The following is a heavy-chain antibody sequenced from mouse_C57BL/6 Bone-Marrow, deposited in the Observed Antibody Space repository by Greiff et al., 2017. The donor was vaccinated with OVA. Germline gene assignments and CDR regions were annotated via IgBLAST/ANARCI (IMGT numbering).Heavy chain of an antibody. J-gene: IGHJ2*01. V-gene: IGHV1-43*01. CDR2: INPSTGGT. CDR3: ARRYYGSPYFDY. Sequence: VQLQQSGPELVKPGASVKISCKASGYSFTGYYMHWVKQSSEKSLEWIGEINPSTGGTSYNQKFKGKATLTVDKSSSTAYMQLKSLTSEDSAVYYCARRYYGSPYFDYWGQGTTLTVSS. D-gene: IGHD1-1*01. CDR1: GYSFTGYY.